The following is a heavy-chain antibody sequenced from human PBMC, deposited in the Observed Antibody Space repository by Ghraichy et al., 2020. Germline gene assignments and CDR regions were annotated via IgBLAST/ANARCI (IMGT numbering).Heavy chain of an antibody. CDR3: ARDRDDIWGNYRYSFNC. V-gene: IGHV3-48*02. D-gene: IGHD3-16*02. CDR2: ISGSSGSI. Sequence: GGSLRLSCAASGFSFSTYSMNWVRQVPGKGLEWLSYISGSSGSIYYADSVRGRFTVSRDNAKNSLSLQMNSLRDEDTAVYYCARDRDDIWGNYRYSFNCWGQGTLVTVSS. CDR1: GFSFSTYS. J-gene: IGHJ4*02.